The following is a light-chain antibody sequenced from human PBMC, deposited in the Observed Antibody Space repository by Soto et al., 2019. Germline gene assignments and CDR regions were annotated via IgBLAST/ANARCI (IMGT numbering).Light chain of an antibody. V-gene: IGKV3-15*01. CDR1: QGIGTT. CDR3: QHYSDWPLT. Sequence: EIVMTQSPATLSVSPGEGATLYCRASQGIGTTLAWYQQKPGQTPRLLIYNAYIRATGVPARFSGSASGTGFTLTISSLQSEDFAVYYCQHYSDWPLTFGGGTRVENK. J-gene: IGKJ4*01. CDR2: NAY.